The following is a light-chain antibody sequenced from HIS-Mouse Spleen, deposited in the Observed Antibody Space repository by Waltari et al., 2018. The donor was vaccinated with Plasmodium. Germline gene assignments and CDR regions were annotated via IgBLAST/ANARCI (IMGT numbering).Light chain of an antibody. CDR2: KVS. V-gene: IGKV2-30*01. CDR1: QSLVYSDGNTY. Sequence: DVVMTQSPLSLPVTLGQPASISCRSSQSLVYSDGNTYLNWFQQRPGQSPRRVIYKVSNRDSGVPDRLSGSGSGTDFTLKISRVEAEDVGVYYCMQGTHWPPIFTFGPGTKVDIK. CDR3: MQGTHWPPIFT. J-gene: IGKJ3*01.